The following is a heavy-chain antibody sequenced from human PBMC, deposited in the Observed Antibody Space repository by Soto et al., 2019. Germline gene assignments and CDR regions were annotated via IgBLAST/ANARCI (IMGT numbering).Heavy chain of an antibody. CDR3: ARNVRYYIDY. V-gene: IGHV4-4*02. J-gene: IGHJ4*02. Sequence: SETLSLTCAVSGGSTSSGNWWSWVRQSPGKELEWIGEIYHSGITNYNPSLKSRVTISVDNSENQLSLSLNSVTAADTAVYYCARNVRYYIDYWGQGTLVTVSS. CDR1: GGSTSSGNW. CDR2: IYHSGIT.